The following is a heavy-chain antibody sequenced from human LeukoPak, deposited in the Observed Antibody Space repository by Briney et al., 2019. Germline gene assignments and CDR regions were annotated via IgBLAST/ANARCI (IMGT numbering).Heavy chain of an antibody. D-gene: IGHD2-15*01. V-gene: IGHV4-59*01. CDR3: ARRRYLGYCSGGSCYHLYYYYYYMDV. Sequence: PSETLSLTCTVSGGSISSYYWSWIRQPPGKGLEWIGYIYYSGSTNYNPSLKSRVTISVDTSKNQFSLKLSSVTAADTAVYYCARRRYLGYCSGGSCYHLYYYYYYMDVWGKGTTVTISS. J-gene: IGHJ6*03. CDR2: IYYSGST. CDR1: GGSISSYY.